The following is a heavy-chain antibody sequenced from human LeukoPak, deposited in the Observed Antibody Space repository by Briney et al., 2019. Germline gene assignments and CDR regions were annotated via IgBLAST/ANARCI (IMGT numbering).Heavy chain of an antibody. Sequence: GRSLRLSCAASGFTFNSYGMHWVRQAPGKGLEWVAVISYNGSNKYYADSVKGRFTISRDNSKNTLYLQMNSLRAEDTAVYYCANQPYDNPTSFLFDYWGQGTLVTVSS. V-gene: IGHV3-30*18. CDR1: GFTFNSYG. CDR3: ANQPYDNPTSFLFDY. CDR2: ISYNGSNK. D-gene: IGHD3-9*01. J-gene: IGHJ4*02.